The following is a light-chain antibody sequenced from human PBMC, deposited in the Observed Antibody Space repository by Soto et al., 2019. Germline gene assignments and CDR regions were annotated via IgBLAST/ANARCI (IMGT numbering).Light chain of an antibody. V-gene: IGKV1-13*02. CDR3: QQFNSYPLT. J-gene: IGKJ4*01. CDR2: DAS. Sequence: AILLTQSPSSLSASVGDRVTITCRASQGIGSTLAWYQHKPGKAPKFLIYDASLLESGVPSRFSGSGSGTDVTHTFSRLQPEDFATYYCQQFNSYPLTFGGGTKVEIK. CDR1: QGIGST.